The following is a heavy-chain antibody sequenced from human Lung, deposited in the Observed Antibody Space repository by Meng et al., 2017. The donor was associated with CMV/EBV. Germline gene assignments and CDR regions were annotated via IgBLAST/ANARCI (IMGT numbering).Heavy chain of an antibody. D-gene: IGHD6-6*01. J-gene: IGHJ5*02. Sequence: QTTLKDSGPTLVKPTQTLPLPCTFSGFSLSTSGVGVGWIRQPPGKALECLAIIYGDDEKRYSPSLESRLTVTKDTSKNQVVLTMTNMVPVDTATYYCARAAARPSDWFDPWGQGTLVTVSS. V-gene: IGHV2-5*02. CDR1: GFSLSTSGVG. CDR3: ARAAARPSDWFDP. CDR2: IYGDDEK.